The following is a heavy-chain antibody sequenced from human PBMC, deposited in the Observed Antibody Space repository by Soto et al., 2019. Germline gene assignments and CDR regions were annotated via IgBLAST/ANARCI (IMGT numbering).Heavy chain of an antibody. V-gene: IGHV4-59*01. CDR3: ASSSGTAATGHAFDI. CDR1: GGSISRSY. D-gene: IGHD6-13*01. J-gene: IGHJ3*02. CDR2: IHYSGST. Sequence: TSETLSLTCTVSGGSISRSYWSWIRQPPGKGLEWIAYIHYSGSTNYNPSLKSRVTISIDTSKNQFSLKLTFVTAADTAVYYCASSSGTAATGHAFDIWGQGTMVTVS.